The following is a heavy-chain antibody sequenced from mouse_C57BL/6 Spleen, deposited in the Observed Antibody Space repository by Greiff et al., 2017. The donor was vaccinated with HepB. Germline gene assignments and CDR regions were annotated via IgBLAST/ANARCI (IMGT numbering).Heavy chain of an antibody. CDR3: ALICYNYDEGDY. CDR2: IYPGDGDT. J-gene: IGHJ2*01. Sequence: QVQLKESGPELVKPGASVKISCKASGYAFSSSWMNWVKQRPGKGLEWIGRIYPGDGDTNYNGKFKGKATLTADKSSSTAYMQLSSLTSEDSAVYFCALICYNYDEGDYWGQGTTLTVSS. V-gene: IGHV1-82*01. D-gene: IGHD2-4*01. CDR1: GYAFSSSW.